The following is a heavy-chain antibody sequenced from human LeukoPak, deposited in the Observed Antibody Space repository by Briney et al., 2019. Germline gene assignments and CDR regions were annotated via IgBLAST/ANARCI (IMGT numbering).Heavy chain of an antibody. Sequence: GGSLRLSCAASGFNFPSQAMSWVRQTPGKGLEWVSVVSGSGRSTFYADSVQGRFTTSRDNAKNSLYLQMNSLRAEDTALYYCAKGGDYGSGSYGDYWGQGTLVTVSS. D-gene: IGHD3-10*01. J-gene: IGHJ4*02. V-gene: IGHV3-23*01. CDR1: GFNFPSQA. CDR3: AKGGDYGSGSYGDY. CDR2: VSGSGRST.